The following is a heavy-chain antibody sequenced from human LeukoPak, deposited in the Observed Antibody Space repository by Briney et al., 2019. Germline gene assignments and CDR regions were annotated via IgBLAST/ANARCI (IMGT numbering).Heavy chain of an antibody. J-gene: IGHJ3*02. CDR3: ARSIYGSGSYYAFDI. Sequence: GGSLRLPCAASGFSFSSYWMHWVRQAPGKGLVWVSRINGDGSSTRYADSVKGRFTISRDNAKNTLYLQMNSLRAEDTAVFYCARSIYGSGSYYAFDIWGQGTMVTVSS. V-gene: IGHV3-74*01. CDR1: GFSFSSYW. CDR2: INGDGSST. D-gene: IGHD3-10*01.